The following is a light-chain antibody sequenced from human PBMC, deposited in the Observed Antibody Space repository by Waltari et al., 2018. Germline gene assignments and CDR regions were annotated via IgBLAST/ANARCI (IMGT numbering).Light chain of an antibody. CDR1: STDVGGYNS. J-gene: IGLJ2*01. Sequence: QSALTQPPSASGSPGQSVAISCTGTSTDVGGYNSLSWYQHHPGKAPKLMIYEVSKRPSGVPDRFSGSKSGNTASLTVSGLRAEDEADYYCASYGGRNNWIFGGGTKLTVL. CDR2: EVS. CDR3: ASYGGRNNWI. V-gene: IGLV2-8*01.